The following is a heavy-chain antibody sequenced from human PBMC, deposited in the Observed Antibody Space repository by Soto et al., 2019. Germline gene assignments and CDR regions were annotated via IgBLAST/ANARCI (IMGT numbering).Heavy chain of an antibody. V-gene: IGHV4-39*01. J-gene: IGHJ4*02. CDR2: IYYSGSV. CDR1: GGSITSSDYL. D-gene: IGHD4-4*01. Sequence: QLQLQESGPGLVKPSETLSLSCNLYGGSITSSDYLWGWIRQPPGKGPEWIGNIYYSGSVHYNPSLKSRVTISVATSKNQFSLKMTSVTAADTAIYYFARRITYGNTFNYWGRGVLVTVSS. CDR3: ARRITYGNTFNY.